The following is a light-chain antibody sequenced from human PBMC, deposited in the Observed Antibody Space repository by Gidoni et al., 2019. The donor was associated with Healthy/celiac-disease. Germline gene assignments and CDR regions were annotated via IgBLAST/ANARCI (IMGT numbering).Light chain of an antibody. Sequence: DMVMTQSPLSLPVTPGEPASIPCRSSQSLLHGNGYNYLDWYLQKPGQSPQLLIYLGSNRASGVPDRFSGSGSGTDFTLKISRVEAEDVGVYYCMQALQTPWTFGQXTKVEIK. CDR1: QSLLHGNGYNY. CDR3: MQALQTPWT. J-gene: IGKJ1*01. CDR2: LGS. V-gene: IGKV2-28*01.